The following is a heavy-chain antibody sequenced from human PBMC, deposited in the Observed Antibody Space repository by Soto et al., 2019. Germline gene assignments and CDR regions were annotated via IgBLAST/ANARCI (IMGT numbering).Heavy chain of an antibody. CDR1: GFTFSSYS. D-gene: IGHD2-2*01. Sequence: GGSLRLSCAASGFTFSSYSMNWVHQAPGKGLEWVSYISSSSSTIYYADSVKGRFTISRDNAKNSLYLQMNSLRAEDTAVYYCARAFSKPAAMPSIRGNYWGQGTLVTVSS. CDR3: ARAFSKPAAMPSIRGNY. CDR2: ISSSSSTI. J-gene: IGHJ4*02. V-gene: IGHV3-48*01.